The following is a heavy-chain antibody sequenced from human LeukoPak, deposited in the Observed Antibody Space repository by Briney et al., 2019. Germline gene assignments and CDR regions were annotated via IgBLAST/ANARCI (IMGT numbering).Heavy chain of an antibody. J-gene: IGHJ4*02. V-gene: IGHV3-23*01. CDR3: AAQPCSVGRCYLDY. CDR2: ISGSGGST. CDR1: GFTFSSYA. Sequence: GGSLRLSCAASGFTFSSYAMSWVRQAPGKGLEWVSAISGSGGSTYYADSVKGRFTISRDNSKNTLYLQMNSLGAEDTAVYYCAAQPCSVGRCYLDYWGQGTLVTVS. D-gene: IGHD2-15*01.